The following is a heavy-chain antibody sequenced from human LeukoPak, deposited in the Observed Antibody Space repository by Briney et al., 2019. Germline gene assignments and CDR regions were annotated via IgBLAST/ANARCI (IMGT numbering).Heavy chain of an antibody. V-gene: IGHV1-69*13. Sequence: ASVKVSCQASGGTFSRYAISWVRQAPGQGLEWMGGIIPIFGTANYAQKFQGRVTITADESTSTAYMELSSLRSEDTAVYYCARSSGNQLLFGWYFDLWGRGTLVTVSS. CDR1: GGTFSRYA. CDR2: IIPIFGTA. CDR3: ARSSGNQLLFGWYFDL. J-gene: IGHJ2*01. D-gene: IGHD2-2*01.